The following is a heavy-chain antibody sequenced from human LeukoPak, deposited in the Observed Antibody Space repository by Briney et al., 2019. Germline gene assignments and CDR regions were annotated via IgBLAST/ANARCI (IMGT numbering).Heavy chain of an antibody. CDR1: GFTFSSYS. D-gene: IGHD6-13*01. V-gene: IGHV3-23*01. CDR3: SGHGSNSY. CDR2: IRGGGDT. Sequence: GGSLRLPCAASGFTFSSYSMNWVRQAPGKGLEWVSDIRGGGDTYYAESVKGRFTISRDNSKNTLYLQMNSLRAEDTALYYASGHGSNSYWGQGTLVTVSS. J-gene: IGHJ4*02.